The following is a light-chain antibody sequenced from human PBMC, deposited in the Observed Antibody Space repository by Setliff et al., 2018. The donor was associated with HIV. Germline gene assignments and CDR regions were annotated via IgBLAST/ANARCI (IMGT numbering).Light chain of an antibody. J-gene: IGLJ2*01. CDR1: SSGVGGYKY. CDR2: EVT. Sequence: QSVLTQPASVSGSPGQSITISCTGTSSGVGGYKYVSWYQQHPGKAPKLMIYEVTNRPSGVSNRLSGSKSGNTASLTISGLQAEDEADYYCNSYTSSSTVVFGGGTKVTVL. V-gene: IGLV2-14*01. CDR3: NSYTSSSTVV.